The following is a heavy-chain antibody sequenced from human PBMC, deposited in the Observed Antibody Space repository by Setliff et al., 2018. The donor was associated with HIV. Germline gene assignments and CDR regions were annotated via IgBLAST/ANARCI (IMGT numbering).Heavy chain of an antibody. V-gene: IGHV4-61*01. CDR2: IYYTGST. Sequence: SETLSLTCTVSGGSVGSGSYYWSWVRQPPGKGLEWIGYIYYTGSTNYNPSLKSRLTISVDTAKNQFSLKLRSVTAADTAVYSCARDLGIWGQWEFWGQGALVTVSS. D-gene: IGHD1-26*01. CDR3: ARDLGIWGQWEF. CDR1: GGSVGSGSYY. J-gene: IGHJ4*02.